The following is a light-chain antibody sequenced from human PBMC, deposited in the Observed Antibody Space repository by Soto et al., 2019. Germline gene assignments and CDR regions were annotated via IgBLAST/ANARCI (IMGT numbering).Light chain of an antibody. CDR1: SSDVGGYNY. V-gene: IGLV2-14*01. J-gene: IGLJ1*01. CDR3: SSYTSGTTRYV. Sequence: QSALTQPASVSGSPGQSITISCTGTSSDVGGYNYVSWYQQNAGKAPKLTIYDVSNWPSGVSNRFSGSKSGNTASLTISGLQAEDEADYYCSSYTSGTTRYVFGTGTKLTVL. CDR2: DVS.